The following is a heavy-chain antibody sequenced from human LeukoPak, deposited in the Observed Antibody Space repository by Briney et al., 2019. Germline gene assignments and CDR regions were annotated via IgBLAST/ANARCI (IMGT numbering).Heavy chain of an antibody. V-gene: IGHV3-7*03. J-gene: IGHJ4*02. Sequence: GGSLRLSCAASGFTFSNYWMNWVRQAPGKGLEWVANIKQDGSEKYYADSVEGRVTVSRDNTKNSLYLQINSLKTEDTAVYYCTGSFGELTFFDYWGLGTLVTVSS. CDR1: GFTFSNYW. CDR3: TGSFGELTFFDY. CDR2: IKQDGSEK. D-gene: IGHD3-10*01.